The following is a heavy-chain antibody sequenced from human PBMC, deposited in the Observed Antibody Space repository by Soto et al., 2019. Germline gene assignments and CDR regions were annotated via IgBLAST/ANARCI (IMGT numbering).Heavy chain of an antibody. J-gene: IGHJ4*02. V-gene: IGHV4-34*01. Sequence: PSETLSLTCAVYGGSFSCYYWSWIRQPPGKGLEWIGEINHSGSTNYNPSLKSRVTISVDTSKNQFSLKLSSVTAADTAVYYCAREEDSSGYGPFFDYWGQGTLVTVSS. CDR2: INHSGST. CDR3: AREEDSSGYGPFFDY. CDR1: GGSFSCYY. D-gene: IGHD3-22*01.